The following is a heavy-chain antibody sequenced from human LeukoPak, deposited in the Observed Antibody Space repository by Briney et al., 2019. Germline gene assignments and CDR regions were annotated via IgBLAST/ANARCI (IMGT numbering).Heavy chain of an antibody. CDR1: GYTFTGYY. J-gene: IGHJ4*02. Sequence: SVKVSSKASGYTFTGYYMHWVRQAPGQGLEWMGGIIPIFGTANYAQKFQGRVTITADESTSTAYMELSSLRSEDTVVYYCARGPTVTTHYWGQGTLVTVSS. D-gene: IGHD4-17*01. V-gene: IGHV1-69*13. CDR2: IIPIFGTA. CDR3: ARGPTVTTHY.